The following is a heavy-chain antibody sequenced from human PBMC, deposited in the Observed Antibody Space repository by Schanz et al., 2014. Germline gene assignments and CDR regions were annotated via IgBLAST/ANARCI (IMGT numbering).Heavy chain of an antibody. V-gene: IGHV4-59*01. Sequence: QLQLQESGPGLVKPSETLSLTCTVSGGSISSYYWSWIRQPPGKGLEWIGYIYYSGDTNYNPSLKSRVTISVDTSKNQFSLKLNSVTPADTAVYYCAGTYCSSTSCYTGYYYMDVWGKGTTVTVSS. CDR2: IYYSGDT. CDR3: AGTYCSSTSCYTGYYYMDV. D-gene: IGHD2-2*02. J-gene: IGHJ6*03. CDR1: GGSISSYY.